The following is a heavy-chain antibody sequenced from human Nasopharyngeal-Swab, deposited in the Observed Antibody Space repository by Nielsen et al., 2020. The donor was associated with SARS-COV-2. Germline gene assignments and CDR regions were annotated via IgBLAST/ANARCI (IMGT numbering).Heavy chain of an antibody. CDR2: ISGSGGST. CDR3: AKDREATYYYGSGSFDY. Sequence: GGSLRLSCAAAGFTFSSYAMSWVRQAPGKGLEWVSAISGSGGSTYYADSVKGRFNISRDNSKNTLYLQMNSLRAEDTAVYYCAKDREATYYYGSGSFDYWGQGTLVTVSS. CDR1: GFTFSSYA. J-gene: IGHJ4*02. D-gene: IGHD3-10*01. V-gene: IGHV3-23*01.